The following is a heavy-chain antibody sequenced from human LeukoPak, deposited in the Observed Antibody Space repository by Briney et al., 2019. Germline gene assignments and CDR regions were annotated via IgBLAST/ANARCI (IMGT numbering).Heavy chain of an antibody. D-gene: IGHD3-16*01. CDR1: GFTFSSYS. CDR3: ATSRNVGEHAFDI. V-gene: IGHV3-21*01. CDR2: ISSSSAFI. Sequence: GGSLRLSCAASGFTFSSYSMNWVRQAPGKGLEWLSVISSSSAFIYYADSVKGRFTISRDNAKNSLYLQMNSLRAEDTAVYYCATSRNVGEHAFDIWGQGTMVTVSS. J-gene: IGHJ3*02.